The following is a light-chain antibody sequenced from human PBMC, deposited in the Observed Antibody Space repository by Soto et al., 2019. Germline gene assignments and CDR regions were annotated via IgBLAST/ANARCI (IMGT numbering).Light chain of an antibody. V-gene: IGKV2-28*01. CDR2: LGS. CDR3: MQTLQTPWT. CDR1: HSLLHSNGYNY. Sequence: DIVMTQSPLSLPVTPGEPASISCSSSHSLLHSNGYNYLDWYLQKPGQSPQLLIYLGSNRASGVPDRFSGSGSGTDFTLSISTVEAGDVGVYYCMQTLQTPWTFGQGTKVDI. J-gene: IGKJ1*01.